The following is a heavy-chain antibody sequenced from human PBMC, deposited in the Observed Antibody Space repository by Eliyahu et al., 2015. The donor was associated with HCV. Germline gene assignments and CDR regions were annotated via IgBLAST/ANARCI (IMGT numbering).Heavy chain of an antibody. CDR1: GGSISSSSYY. D-gene: IGHD3-22*01. CDR2: IYYRGST. J-gene: IGHJ3*02. Sequence: QLQLQESGPGLVKPSETLSLTCTVSGGSISSSSYYWGWIRQPPGKGLEWIGSIYYRGSTYYNPSLKSRVTISVDTSKNQFSLKLSSVTAADTAVYYCARLPADDSSGYYYGAAFDIWGQGTMVTVSS. CDR3: ARLPADDSSGYYYGAAFDI. V-gene: IGHV4-39*01.